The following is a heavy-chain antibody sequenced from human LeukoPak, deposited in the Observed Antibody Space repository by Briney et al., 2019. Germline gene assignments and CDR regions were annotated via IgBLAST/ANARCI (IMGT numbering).Heavy chain of an antibody. D-gene: IGHD1-14*01. J-gene: IGHJ2*01. V-gene: IGHV4-30-2*01. Sequence: SETLSLTCTVSGGSISTGDFYWTWIRQPPETGLEWIGYIYHSGSTYYNPSLKSRVTISVDKSKNQFSLKLSSVTAADTAVYYCAREINRNWYFDLWGRGTLVTVSS. CDR3: AREINRNWYFDL. CDR1: GGSISTGDFY. CDR2: IYHSGST.